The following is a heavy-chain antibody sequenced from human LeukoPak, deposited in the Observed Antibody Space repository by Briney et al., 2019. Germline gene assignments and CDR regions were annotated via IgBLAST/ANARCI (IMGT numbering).Heavy chain of an antibody. J-gene: IGHJ4*02. CDR1: GXTFSNYS. Sequence: PGGSLRLSCAASGXTFSNYSMSWVRQAPGKGLEWVSTISGTGGTTYYADSVKGRFTISRDNSKNTLFLQFNSLRADDTAVYSCAKGRGTTVTAAANYWGQGTLVTVSS. CDR2: ISGTGGTT. CDR3: AKGRGTTVTAAANY. V-gene: IGHV3-23*01. D-gene: IGHD4-17*01.